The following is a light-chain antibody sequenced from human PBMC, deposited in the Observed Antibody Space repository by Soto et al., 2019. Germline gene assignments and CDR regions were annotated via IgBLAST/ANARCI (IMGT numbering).Light chain of an antibody. V-gene: IGLV2-23*02. J-gene: IGLJ2*01. Sequence: QSALTQPASVSGSPGQSITISCSGTNNEVGSYNLVSWYQQFPGKAPKLIIYEVTRRPSGISYRFSGSKSGNTAFLTISGLQAEDEADYYCCSYGGSTTLVFGGGTKVTVL. CDR1: NNEVGSYNL. CDR2: EVT. CDR3: CSYGGSTTLV.